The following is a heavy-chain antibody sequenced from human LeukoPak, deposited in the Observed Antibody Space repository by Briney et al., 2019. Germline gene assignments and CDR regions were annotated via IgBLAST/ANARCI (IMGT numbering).Heavy chain of an antibody. J-gene: IGHJ3*02. Sequence: GGSLRLSCTASGFTFGDYAVSWVRQAPGKGLEWVGFIRSKAYGGTAEYAASVKGRLSISRDDSKSIAYLQMNSLKSEDTAVYYCTRVQVVVGAMAAFDIWGQGTMVTVSS. CDR2: IRSKAYGGTA. CDR3: TRVQVVVGAMAAFDI. CDR1: GFTFGDYA. D-gene: IGHD2-15*01. V-gene: IGHV3-49*04.